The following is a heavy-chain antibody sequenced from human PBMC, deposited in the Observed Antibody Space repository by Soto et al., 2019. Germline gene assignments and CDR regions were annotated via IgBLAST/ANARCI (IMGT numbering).Heavy chain of an antibody. CDR2: VAYNGDP. Sequence: DVQLLESGGGLAQPGGSLRLSCEASGFIFSHYAMTWVRQAPGKGLERVSTVAYNGDPYSPDCVKGRFTISRDNSRNTVTLQMTSLRAEDTAVYFCAKTRGTTVPSGTRTFDYWGQGTLVTVSS. D-gene: IGHD1-1*01. CDR1: GFIFSHYA. V-gene: IGHV3-23*01. CDR3: AKTRGTTVPSGTRTFDY. J-gene: IGHJ4*02.